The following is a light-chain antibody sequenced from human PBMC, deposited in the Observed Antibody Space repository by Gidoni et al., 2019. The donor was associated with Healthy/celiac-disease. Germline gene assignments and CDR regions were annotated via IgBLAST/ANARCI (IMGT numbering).Light chain of an antibody. CDR2: SNN. V-gene: IGLV1-44*01. CDR3: AAGDDSLNGPV. CDR1: SSNIGSNT. J-gene: IGLJ2*01. Sequence: GQRVTISCSGSSSNIGSNTVNWYQQLPGTAPKLLIYSNNQRPSGVPDRFSGSKSGSSASLAISGLQSEDEADYYCAAGDDSLNGPVFGGGTKLTVL.